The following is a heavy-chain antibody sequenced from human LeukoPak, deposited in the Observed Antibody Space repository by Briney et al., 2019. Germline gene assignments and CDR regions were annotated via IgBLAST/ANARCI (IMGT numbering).Heavy chain of an antibody. V-gene: IGHV1-2*02. CDR1: GYSFAGYH. J-gene: IGHJ4*02. D-gene: IGHD5-18*01. Sequence: ASVKVSCKSSGYSFAGYHMHWVRQAPGQGLEWMGWVNPNGGDTNYAQKFQGRVTMTRDTSVSTAYMELSRLRSDDTAVYFCARDRYTYGFSFDYWGQGTLVTVSS. CDR3: ARDRYTYGFSFDY. CDR2: VNPNGGDT.